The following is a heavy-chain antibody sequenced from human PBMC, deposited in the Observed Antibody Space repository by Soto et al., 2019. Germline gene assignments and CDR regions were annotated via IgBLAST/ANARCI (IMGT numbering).Heavy chain of an antibody. CDR2: TYYRSKWFY. V-gene: IGHV6-1*01. CDR1: GDSVSSNGAC. D-gene: IGHD2-15*01. CDR3: VRVSCSGGTCLDGMDV. J-gene: IGHJ6*02. Sequence: PSQTLSLPCGISGDSVSSNGACWNWIRHSPSRGLEWLGRTYYRSKWFYDYAPSVESRMSITPDTSRNQFSLQLTSVSPEDTAVYYCVRVSCSGGTCLDGMDVWGPGTTVTVS.